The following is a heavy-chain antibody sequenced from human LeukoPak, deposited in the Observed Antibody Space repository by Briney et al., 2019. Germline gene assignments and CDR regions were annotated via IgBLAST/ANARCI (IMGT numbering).Heavy chain of an antibody. D-gene: IGHD1-26*01. J-gene: IGHJ4*02. CDR3: ASVMGAPADY. CDR2: INWNGAST. V-gene: IGHV3-20*04. Sequence: GGSLRLSCAASGFSFDDLGMTWVRQVPGKGLEWVAGINWNGASTGYADSVRGRFTISRDNAKNSLYLQMNSLRAEDTAVYYCASVMGAPADYWGQGTLVTVSS. CDR1: GFSFDDLG.